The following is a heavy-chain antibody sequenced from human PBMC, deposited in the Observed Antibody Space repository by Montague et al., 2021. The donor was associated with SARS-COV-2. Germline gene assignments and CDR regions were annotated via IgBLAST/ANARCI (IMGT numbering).Heavy chain of an antibody. CDR1: GGSISSYY. Sequence: SETLSLTCTVSGGSISSYYWSWIRQPPGKGLEWIGYIYYSGSTNYNPSLKSRVTISVDTSKNQFSLKLSSVTAADTAVYYCARVGFGCGSGGSCYRAFDYWGQGTLVTVSS. J-gene: IGHJ4*02. CDR3: ARVGFGCGSGGSCYRAFDY. CDR2: IYYSGST. V-gene: IGHV4-59*01. D-gene: IGHD2-15*01.